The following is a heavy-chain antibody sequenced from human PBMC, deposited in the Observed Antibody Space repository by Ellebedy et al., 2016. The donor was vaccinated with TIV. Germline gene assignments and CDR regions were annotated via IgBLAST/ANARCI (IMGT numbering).Heavy chain of an antibody. CDR3: AKDRRDGAGSYSPFYYYYGMDV. D-gene: IGHD3-10*01. Sequence: PGGSLRLSCAASGFTFSSYAMSWVRQAPGKGLEWVSAISGSGGSTYYADSVKGRFTISRDNSKNTLYLQMNSLRAEDTAVYYCAKDRRDGAGSYSPFYYYYGMDVWGQGTTVIVSS. J-gene: IGHJ6*02. CDR2: ISGSGGST. CDR1: GFTFSSYA. V-gene: IGHV3-23*01.